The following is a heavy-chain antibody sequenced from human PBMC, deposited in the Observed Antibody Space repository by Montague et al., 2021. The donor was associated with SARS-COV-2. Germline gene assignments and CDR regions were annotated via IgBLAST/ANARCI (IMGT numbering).Heavy chain of an antibody. Sequence: SLRLSCAASGFTFSSYAMHWVRQAPGKGLEWVAVISYDGSNKYYVDSVKGRFTISRDNSKNTLYLQMNSLRAEDTAVYYCARSLSGSYWGAFDIWGQGTMATVSS. CDR1: GFTFSSYA. V-gene: IGHV3-30*04. CDR3: ARSLSGSYWGAFDI. J-gene: IGHJ3*02. CDR2: ISYDGSNK. D-gene: IGHD1-26*01.